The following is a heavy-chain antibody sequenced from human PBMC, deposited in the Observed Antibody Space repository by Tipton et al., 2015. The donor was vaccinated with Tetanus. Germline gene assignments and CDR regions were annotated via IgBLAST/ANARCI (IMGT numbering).Heavy chain of an antibody. D-gene: IGHD6-19*01. V-gene: IGHV3-74*01. CDR2: MDGDGRTI. Sequence: SLRLSCEASGFTFSHYWMHWVRQAPGKGLVWVARMDGDGRTITYADFVKGRFTISRDNTKNTLYLQMNSLRAEDTAVYYCVRDGGSSGWLAYWGQGTLVTVSS. CDR1: GFTFSHYW. CDR3: VRDGGSSGWLAY. J-gene: IGHJ4*02.